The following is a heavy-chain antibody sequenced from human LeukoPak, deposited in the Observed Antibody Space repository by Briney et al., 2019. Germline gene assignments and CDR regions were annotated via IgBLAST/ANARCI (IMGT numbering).Heavy chain of an antibody. Sequence: PSETLSLTCSVSGGSISSYYWSWIRQSPGKGLEWIGYIYNSGNTNYNPCLKSRVTISVDTSKNQFPLKLSSVTAADTAVYYCARDGVGNNNWKYWYFDLWGRGTLVTVSS. CDR2: IYNSGNT. CDR1: GGSISSYY. V-gene: IGHV4-59*01. CDR3: ARDGVGNNNWKYWYFDL. J-gene: IGHJ2*01. D-gene: IGHD1-1*01.